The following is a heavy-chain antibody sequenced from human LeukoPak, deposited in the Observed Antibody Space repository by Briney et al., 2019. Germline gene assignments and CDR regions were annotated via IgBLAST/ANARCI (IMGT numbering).Heavy chain of an antibody. D-gene: IGHD1-26*01. Sequence: ASETLSLTCAVYGGSFSGYYWSWIRQPPGKGLEWIGEINHSGSTNYNPSLKSRVTISVDTSKNQFSLKLSSVTAADTAVYYCARADWGSGATGTDYWGQGTLVTVSS. CDR1: GGSFSGYY. CDR3: ARADWGSGATGTDY. V-gene: IGHV4-34*01. CDR2: INHSGST. J-gene: IGHJ4*02.